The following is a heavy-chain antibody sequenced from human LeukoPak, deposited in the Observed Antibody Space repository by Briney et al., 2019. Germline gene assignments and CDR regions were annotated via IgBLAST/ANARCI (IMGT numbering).Heavy chain of an antibody. V-gene: IGHV3-74*01. CDR3: AKGIGPRVVVVAADAFDI. J-gene: IGHJ3*02. D-gene: IGHD2-15*01. Sequence: GGSLRLSCAASGFTFSDFWMHWVRQAPGKGLVWVSRINSGGTVTNYADSVKGRLTISRDNAKNTLYLQMNSLRAEDTAVYYCAKGIGPRVVVVAADAFDIWGQGTMVTVSS. CDR2: INSGGTVT. CDR1: GFTFSDFW.